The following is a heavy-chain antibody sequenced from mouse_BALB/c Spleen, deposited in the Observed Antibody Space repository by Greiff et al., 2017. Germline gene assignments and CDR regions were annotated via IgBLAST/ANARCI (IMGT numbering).Heavy chain of an antibody. J-gene: IGHJ3*01. CDR2: IRNKANGYTT. CDR1: GFTFTDYY. V-gene: IGHV7-3*02. Sequence: EVHLVESGGGLVQPGGSLRLSCATSGFTFTDYYMSWVRQPPGKALEWLGFIRNKANGYTTEYSASVKGRFTISRDNSQSILYLQMNTLRAEDSATYDCARDINGFAYWGQGTLVTVSA. CDR3: ARDINGFAY.